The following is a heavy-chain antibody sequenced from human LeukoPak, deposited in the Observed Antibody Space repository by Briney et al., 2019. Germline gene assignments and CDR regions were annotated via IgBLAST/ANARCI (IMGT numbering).Heavy chain of an antibody. J-gene: IGHJ3*02. CDR2: ISGSGGST. V-gene: IGHV3-23*01. Sequence: AGGSLRLSCAASGFTFSSYAMSWVRQAPGRGLEWVSAISGSGGSTYYADSVKGRFTISRDNSKNTLYLQMNSLRAEDTAVYYCARQNGTGPRGAFDIWGQGTMVTVSS. D-gene: IGHD2-8*01. CDR3: ARQNGTGPRGAFDI. CDR1: GFTFSSYA.